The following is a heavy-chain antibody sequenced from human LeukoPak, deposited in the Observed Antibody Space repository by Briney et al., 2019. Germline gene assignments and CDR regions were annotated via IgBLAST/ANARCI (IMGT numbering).Heavy chain of an antibody. Sequence: GGSLRLSCAASGFTFSSYAMSWVRQAPGKGLEWVSAISGSGGSTYYADSVKGRFTISRDNSKNTLYLRMNSLRAEDTAVYYCAKDWEGTTGTTGAFDIWGQGTMVTVSS. V-gene: IGHV3-23*01. J-gene: IGHJ3*02. CDR3: AKDWEGTTGTTGAFDI. CDR1: GFTFSSYA. D-gene: IGHD1-1*01. CDR2: ISGSGGST.